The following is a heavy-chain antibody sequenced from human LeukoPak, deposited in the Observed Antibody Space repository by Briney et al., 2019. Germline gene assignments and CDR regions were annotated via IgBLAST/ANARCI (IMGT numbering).Heavy chain of an antibody. CDR1: GFTFSSYG. CDR2: IWYDGSNK. V-gene: IGHV3-33*01. J-gene: IGHJ4*02. CDR3: ARDLVKYSSGLDY. D-gene: IGHD6-19*01. Sequence: GGSLRLSCAASGFTFSSYGMHWVRQAPGKGLECVAVIWYDGSNKYYADSVKGRFAISRDNSKNTLYLQMNSLRAEDTAVYYCARDLVKYSSGLDYWGQGTLVTVSS.